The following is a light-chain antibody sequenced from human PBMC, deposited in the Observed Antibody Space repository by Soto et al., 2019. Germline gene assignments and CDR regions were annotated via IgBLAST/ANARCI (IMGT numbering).Light chain of an antibody. CDR1: QSIRSNY. V-gene: IGKV3-20*01. Sequence: EILLTQSPGTLSLSPGERATLSCRASQSIRSNYVAWYQQKPGQGPRLLIYGASSRATGIPDRFSGSGSGTDFTLIISRLEPEDFAMYYCQQYGSSPRTFGQGTKV. CDR2: GAS. CDR3: QQYGSSPRT. J-gene: IGKJ1*01.